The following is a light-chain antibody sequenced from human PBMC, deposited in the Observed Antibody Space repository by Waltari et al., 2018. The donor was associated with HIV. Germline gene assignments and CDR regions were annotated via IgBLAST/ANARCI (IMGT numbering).Light chain of an antibody. CDR3: ASWDVRVNGVV. V-gene: IGLV1-44*01. CDR1: NSNIGSKT. CDR2: HDN. J-gene: IGLJ2*01. Sequence: SLLTQTPSASATPGQRVTISCSGDNSNIGSKTVNWYQQLPGTAPKLLIFHDNERPSGVPDRFSGSKSGTSASLAISGLRSEDEASYYCASWDVRVNGVVFGGGTKLTVL.